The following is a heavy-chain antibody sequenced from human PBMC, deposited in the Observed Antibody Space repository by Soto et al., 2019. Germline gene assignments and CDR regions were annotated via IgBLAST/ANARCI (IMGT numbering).Heavy chain of an antibody. Sequence: QITLKESGPTLVKPTQTLTLTCTFSGFSLRTRGVGVGWVRQPPGKALEWLALIYWDADKLYSPSLKTRLTSTKDTSNNQVVLAMTNRDTVDTATYYCVHTYSTAWRNIAYWAQGTLVTVSS. CDR3: VHTYSTAWRNIAY. CDR2: IYWDADK. D-gene: IGHD6-19*01. V-gene: IGHV2-5*02. J-gene: IGHJ4*02. CDR1: GFSLRTRGVG.